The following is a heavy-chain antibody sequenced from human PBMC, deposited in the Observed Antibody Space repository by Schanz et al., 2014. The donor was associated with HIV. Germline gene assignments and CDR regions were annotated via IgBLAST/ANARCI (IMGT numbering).Heavy chain of an antibody. CDR1: GFTFSNDW. CDR2: INALGTTT. CDR3: ARDREYYYGSGSRDYYYYGMDV. V-gene: IGHV3-74*01. Sequence: EVQLVESGGGLVQPGGSLRLSCAASGFTFSNDWMHWVRQAPGKGLVWVSRINALGTTTAYADSVKGRFAISRDNAKRTLYLQMNSLRAEESAVYYCARDREYYYGSGSRDYYYYGMDVWGQGTTVTVSS. J-gene: IGHJ6*02. D-gene: IGHD3-10*01.